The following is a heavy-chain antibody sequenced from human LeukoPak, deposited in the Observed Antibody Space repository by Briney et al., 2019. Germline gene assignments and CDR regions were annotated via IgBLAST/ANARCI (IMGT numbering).Heavy chain of an antibody. V-gene: IGHV1-18*01. D-gene: IGHD1-14*01. CDR3: ARAGHINPLPEDDI. Sequence: ASVKVSCKASGYTFTSYGISWVRQAPGQGLEWMGWISGYNGNTNYPQKLQGRVTMTKDTYTSTAYMELRSLRADDTAVYYCARAGHINPLPEDDIWGQGTMVTVSS. CDR1: GYTFTSYG. CDR2: ISGYNGNT. J-gene: IGHJ3*02.